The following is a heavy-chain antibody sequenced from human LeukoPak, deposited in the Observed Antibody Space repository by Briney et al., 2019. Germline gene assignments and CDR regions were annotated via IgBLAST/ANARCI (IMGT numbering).Heavy chain of an antibody. CDR3: ARVRGTTVTFRYFDY. J-gene: IGHJ4*02. D-gene: IGHD4-17*01. Sequence: PSETLSLTCTVSGGSISSYPWTWIRQPPGRGLEWIGYFYYTGNTNFNPSLKSRVTMSVDTSKNQFSLKLTSVTTADTAVYYCARVRGTTVTFRYFDYWGQGTLITVSS. CDR2: FYYTGNT. V-gene: IGHV4-59*01. CDR1: GGSISSYP.